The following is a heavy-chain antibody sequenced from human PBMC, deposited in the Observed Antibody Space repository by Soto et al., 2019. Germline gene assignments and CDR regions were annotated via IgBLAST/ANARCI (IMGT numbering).Heavy chain of an antibody. CDR1: GFTFSSYA. J-gene: IGHJ4*02. CDR3: AKMGSVGFGDPRVYFDY. D-gene: IGHD3-10*01. Sequence: EVQLLESGGGLVQPGGSLRLSCAASGFTFSSYAMSWVRQAPGKGLEWVSAISGSGGSTYYADSVKGRFTISRDNSKTTLYLQMNSLRAEDTAVYYCAKMGSVGFGDPRVYFDYWGQGNLVTVSS. V-gene: IGHV3-23*01. CDR2: ISGSGGST.